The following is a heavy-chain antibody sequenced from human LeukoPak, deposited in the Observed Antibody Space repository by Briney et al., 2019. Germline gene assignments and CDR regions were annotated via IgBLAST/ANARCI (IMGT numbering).Heavy chain of an antibody. CDR1: GFTFDDYG. J-gene: IGHJ3*02. CDR2: INWNGGST. CDR3: AKDNSRGDAFDI. V-gene: IGHV3-20*04. Sequence: GGSLRLSCAASGFTFDDYGMSWVRQAPGKGLEWVSGINWNGGSTGYADSVKGRFTISRDNTKNSLYLQMNSLRAEDTAVYYCAKDNSRGDAFDIWGQGTMVTVSS.